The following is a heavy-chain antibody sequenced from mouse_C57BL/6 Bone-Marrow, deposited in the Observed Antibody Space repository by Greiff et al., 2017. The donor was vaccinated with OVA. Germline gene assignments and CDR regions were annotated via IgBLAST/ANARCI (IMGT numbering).Heavy chain of an antibody. D-gene: IGHD1-1*01. V-gene: IGHV5-6*01. CDR3: ARWPTTVVAFDY. Sequence: EVMLVESGGDLLKPGGSLKLSCAASGSTFRSYALSWVRQTPDKRLEWVATISSGGSYTYYPDSVKGRFTISRDNAKNTLYLQMSSLKSEDTAMYYCARWPTTVVAFDYWGQGTTLAVSS. CDR2: ISSGGSYT. J-gene: IGHJ2*01. CDR1: GSTFRSYA.